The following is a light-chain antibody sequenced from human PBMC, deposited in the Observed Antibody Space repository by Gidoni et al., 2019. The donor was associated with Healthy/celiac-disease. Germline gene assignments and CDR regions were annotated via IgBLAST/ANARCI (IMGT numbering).Light chain of an antibody. V-gene: IGKV1-8*01. Sequence: AIRMTQSPSSFSASTGDRVTITCLASQGISSYLAWYQQKPGKAPKLLIYAASTLQSGVPSRFSGSGSGTDFTLTISCQQSEDFATYYCQQYYSYPWTFGQGTKVEIK. J-gene: IGKJ1*01. CDR1: QGISSY. CDR2: AAS. CDR3: QQYYSYPWT.